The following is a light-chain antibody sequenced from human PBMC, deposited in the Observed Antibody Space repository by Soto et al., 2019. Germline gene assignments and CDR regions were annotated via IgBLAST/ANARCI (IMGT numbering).Light chain of an antibody. V-gene: IGKV1-39*01. CDR3: QQSYSIPSIT. Sequence: DIQMTQSPSSLSASVGDRVTITCRASQSIAGYLNWYQQKPGEAPKLLIYATSTLQSGVPSRFSGSGSGTDFTLTISSLQPEDFATYYCQQSYSIPSITFGQGTRLEI. CDR2: ATS. J-gene: IGKJ5*01. CDR1: QSIAGY.